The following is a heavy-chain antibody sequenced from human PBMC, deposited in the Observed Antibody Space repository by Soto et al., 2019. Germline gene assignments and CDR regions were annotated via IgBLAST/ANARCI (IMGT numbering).Heavy chain of an antibody. CDR3: ARSLSGIAAAVRWFDP. CDR2: INHSGST. J-gene: IGHJ5*02. CDR1: GGSFSGYY. D-gene: IGHD6-13*01. Sequence: SETLSLTCAVYGGSFSGYYWSWIRQPPGKGLEWIGEINHSGSTNYNPSLKSRVTISVDTSKNQFSLKLSSVTAADTAVYYCARSLSGIAAAVRWFDPWGQGTLVTVSS. V-gene: IGHV4-34*01.